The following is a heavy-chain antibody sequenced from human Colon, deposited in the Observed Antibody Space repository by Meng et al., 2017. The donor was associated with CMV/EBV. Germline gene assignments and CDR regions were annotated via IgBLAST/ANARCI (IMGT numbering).Heavy chain of an antibody. CDR1: GGSIRNYY. CDR2: IYYIGSI. D-gene: IGHD5-24*01. V-gene: IGHV4-59*01. J-gene: IGHJ5*02. CDR3: ARRRDGYTYWFDP. Sequence: SETLSLTCTVSGGSIRNYYWSWIRQPPGKGLEWIGNIYYIGSINYNPSLKSRVTISVDRSKNQFSLKVTSVTAADTAVYYCARRRDGYTYWFDPRGQGTLVTVSS.